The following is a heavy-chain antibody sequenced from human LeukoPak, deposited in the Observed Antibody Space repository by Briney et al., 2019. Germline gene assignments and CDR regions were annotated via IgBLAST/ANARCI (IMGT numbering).Heavy chain of an antibody. CDR2: TNHVATT. CDR1: GGSFSDYL. J-gene: IGHJ4*02. D-gene: IGHD3-10*01. Sequence: SETLSLTCGVSGGSFSDYLWSWIRQPPGKGLEWIGQTNHVATTNYNPSLKSRVTMSVDRSKNQFSLGLSSVTAADRAVYYCARGRTGSTNYDYWGQGVLVTVSS. V-gene: IGHV4-34*01. CDR3: ARGRTGSTNYDY.